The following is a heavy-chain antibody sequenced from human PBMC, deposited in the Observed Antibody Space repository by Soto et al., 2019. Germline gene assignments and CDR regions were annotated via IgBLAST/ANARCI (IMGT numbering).Heavy chain of an antibody. CDR2: IWDDGSNK. Sequence: QVQLVESGGGVVQPGRSLRLSCAASGFTFSSYGMHWVRQAPGKGLEWVAVIWDDGSNKYYADSVKGRFTISRDNSKNPLYLQLNRLRAEDTAVYYWARGDVYGDYYFDYWGQGSLFTVSS. CDR1: GFTFSSYG. J-gene: IGHJ4*02. V-gene: IGHV3-33*01. CDR3: ARGDVYGDYYFDY. D-gene: IGHD4-17*01.